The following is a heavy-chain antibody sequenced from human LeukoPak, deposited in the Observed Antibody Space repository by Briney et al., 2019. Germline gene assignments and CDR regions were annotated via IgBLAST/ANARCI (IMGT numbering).Heavy chain of an antibody. CDR2: IYYSGST. CDR1: GGSISSYY. CDR3: ARAHGVYSSSLGFDY. Sequence: ASETLSLTCTVSGGSISSYYWSWIRQPPGKGLEWIGYIYYSGSTNYNPSLKSRVTISVHTSKNQCSLKLGSVTAADSAVYYCARAHGVYSSSLGFDYWGQGTLVTVSS. J-gene: IGHJ4*02. V-gene: IGHV4-59*01. D-gene: IGHD6-6*01.